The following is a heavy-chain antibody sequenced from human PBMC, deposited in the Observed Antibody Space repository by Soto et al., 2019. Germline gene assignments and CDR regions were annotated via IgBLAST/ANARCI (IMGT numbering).Heavy chain of an antibody. J-gene: IGHJ3*02. CDR1: GFTFSSYW. V-gene: IGHV3-74*01. CDR2: INSDGSGT. CDR3: ASPAMVRVGAFDI. D-gene: IGHD5-18*01. Sequence: EVQLVESGGGLVQPGGSLRLSCAASGFTFSSYWMHWVRQAPGKGLVWVSRINSDGSGTSYADSVKGRFTISRDNAKTTLYVQMNSLRAEDTAVYYCASPAMVRVGAFDIWGQGTMVTVSS.